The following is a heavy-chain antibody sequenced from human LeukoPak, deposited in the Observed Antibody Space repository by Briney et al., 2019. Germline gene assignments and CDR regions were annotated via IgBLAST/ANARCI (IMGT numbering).Heavy chain of an antibody. V-gene: IGHV3-74*01. CDR3: AKLGSSSWNWFDP. D-gene: IGHD6-13*01. J-gene: IGHJ5*02. CDR2: INTGGSGT. Sequence: GGSLRLSCAGSGFTFSSYWMHWVRQAPGKGPVWVSRINTGGSGTNYADFVKGRFTISRDNAKNTLYLQMNSLRVEDTAVYYCAKLGSSSWNWFDPWGQGTLVTVSS. CDR1: GFTFSSYW.